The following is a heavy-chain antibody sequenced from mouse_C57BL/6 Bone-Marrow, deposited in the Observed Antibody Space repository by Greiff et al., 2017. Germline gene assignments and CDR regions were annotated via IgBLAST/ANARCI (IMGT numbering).Heavy chain of an antibody. V-gene: IGHV14-4*01. D-gene: IGHD1-1*01. Sequence: VQLKESGAELVRPGASVKLSCTASGFNIKDDYMPWVKQRPEQGLEWIGWIDPENGDTEYASKFQGQATITADTSSNTAYLQLSSLTSEDTAVYYCTTATVVPFWYFDVWGTGTTVTVSS. J-gene: IGHJ1*03. CDR2: IDPENGDT. CDR1: GFNIKDDY. CDR3: TTATVVPFWYFDV.